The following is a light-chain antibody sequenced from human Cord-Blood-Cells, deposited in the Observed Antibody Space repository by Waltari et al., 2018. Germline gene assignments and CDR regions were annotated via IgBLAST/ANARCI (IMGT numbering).Light chain of an antibody. CDR3: SSYTSSSTFV. V-gene: IGLV2-14*01. CDR2: DVS. J-gene: IGLJ1*01. CDR1: SSDAGGYNY. Sequence: QSALTQPASVSGSPGQSITISCTATSSDAGGYNYVSWYQQHPGKAPKLMIYDVSKRPSGVSNRFSGSKSDNTASLTISGLQAEDEADYYCSSYTSSSTFVFGTGTKVTVL.